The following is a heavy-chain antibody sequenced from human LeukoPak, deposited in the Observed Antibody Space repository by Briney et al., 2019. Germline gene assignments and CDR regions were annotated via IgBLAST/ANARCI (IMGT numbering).Heavy chain of an antibody. CDR1: GFTFSSYA. CDR2: ISGSGGST. D-gene: IGHD3-10*01. Sequence: GGSLRLSCAASGFTFSSYAMSWVRQAPGKGLEWVSAISGSGGSTYYADSVKGRFTISRDNSKNTLYLQMNSLRAEDTAVYYCAKDYGSGSYHPRYFDYWGQGTLVTVSP. J-gene: IGHJ4*02. V-gene: IGHV3-23*01. CDR3: AKDYGSGSYHPRYFDY.